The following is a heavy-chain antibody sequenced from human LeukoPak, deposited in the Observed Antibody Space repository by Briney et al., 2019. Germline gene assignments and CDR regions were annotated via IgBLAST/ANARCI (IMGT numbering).Heavy chain of an antibody. CDR1: GGSISSSSYY. CDR2: IFYSGST. V-gene: IGHV4-39*07. Sequence: SETLSLTCTVSGGSISSSSYYWGWIRQPPGKGLEWIGSIFYSGSTYYNPSLKSRVTISVDRSKNQFSLKLSSVTAADTAVYYCARVLPPLDSSGFTYYFDYWGQGTLVTVSS. D-gene: IGHD3-22*01. J-gene: IGHJ4*02. CDR3: ARVLPPLDSSGFTYYFDY.